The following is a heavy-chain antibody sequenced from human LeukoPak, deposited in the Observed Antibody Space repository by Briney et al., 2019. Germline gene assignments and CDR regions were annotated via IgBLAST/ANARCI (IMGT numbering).Heavy chain of an antibody. D-gene: IGHD2-15*01. Sequence: GESLTLSCMASGYSFTSYVIGSVRQMPGKGLEWMGIIYPGDSDTRYSPSFQGQVTISADKSISTAYLQWSSLKASDTALYYCARAVGTNRSGGSCFDYWGQGTLVTVSS. CDR1: GYSFTSYV. CDR3: ARAVGTNRSGGSCFDY. J-gene: IGHJ4*02. V-gene: IGHV5-51*01. CDR2: IYPGDSDT.